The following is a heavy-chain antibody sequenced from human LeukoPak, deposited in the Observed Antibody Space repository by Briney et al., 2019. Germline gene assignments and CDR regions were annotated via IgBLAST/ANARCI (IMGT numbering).Heavy chain of an antibody. J-gene: IGHJ4*02. D-gene: IGHD5-24*01. CDR1: GGSISSSY. Sequence: PSETLSLTCSVSGGSISSSYWGWIRQPPGKGLEWIGYIYYSGSTNYNPSLKSRVTISLDSSKNQFSLKLSSVAAADTAVYYCARCHSIKVTFDYWGQGTLVTVSS. CDR2: IYYSGST. CDR3: ARCHSIKVTFDY. V-gene: IGHV4-59*01.